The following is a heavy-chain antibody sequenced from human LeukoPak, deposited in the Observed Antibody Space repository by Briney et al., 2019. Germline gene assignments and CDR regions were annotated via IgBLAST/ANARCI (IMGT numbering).Heavy chain of an antibody. V-gene: IGHV4-59*08. CDR3: AGNYYGSGSFDY. CDR2: IYYSGST. Sequence: SETLCLTCTASGGTINSYYWTWIRQPPGKGLEWIGYIYYSGSTNYNPSLKSRVTISVDTSKNQFSLKLSSVTAADTAAYYCAGNYYGSGSFDYWGQGNLVTVSS. J-gene: IGHJ4*02. D-gene: IGHD3-10*01. CDR1: GGTINSYY.